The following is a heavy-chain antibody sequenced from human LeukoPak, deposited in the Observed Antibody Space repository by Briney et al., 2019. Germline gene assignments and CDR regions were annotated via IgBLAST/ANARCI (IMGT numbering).Heavy chain of an antibody. D-gene: IGHD6-13*01. Sequence: ASVKVSCKASGYTFTSYGISWVRQAPGQGLEWMGWISAYIGNTNYAQKLQGRVTMTTDTSTNTAYMELRSLRSDDTAVYYCARDALRTAAGPYYYGMDVWGQGTTVTVSS. CDR1: GYTFTSYG. CDR3: ARDALRTAAGPYYYGMDV. CDR2: ISAYIGNT. J-gene: IGHJ6*02. V-gene: IGHV1-18*01.